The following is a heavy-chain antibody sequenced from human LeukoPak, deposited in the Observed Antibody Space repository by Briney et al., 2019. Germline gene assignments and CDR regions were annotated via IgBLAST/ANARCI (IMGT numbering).Heavy chain of an antibody. CDR1: GGTFNSYA. CDR3: ARVPMGGYDSSGYYRNQYYFDY. V-gene: IGHV1-69*01. D-gene: IGHD3-22*01. Sequence: ASVKVSCKASGGTFNSYAISWVRQAPGQGLEWMGGIIPIFGTANYAQKFQGRVTITADESTSTAYMELSSLRSEDTAVYYCARVPMGGYDSSGYYRNQYYFDYWGQGTLVTVSS. CDR2: IIPIFGTA. J-gene: IGHJ4*02.